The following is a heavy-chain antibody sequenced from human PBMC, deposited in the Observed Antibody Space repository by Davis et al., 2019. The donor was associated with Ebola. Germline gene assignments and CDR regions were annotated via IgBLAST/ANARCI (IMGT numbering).Heavy chain of an antibody. V-gene: IGHV5-51*01. CDR3: ATLAAAGTVGWDY. D-gene: IGHD6-13*01. Sequence: GESLKISCKGSGYSFTSYWIVWVRQMPGKGLECMGIIFPGDSDTRYSPSFQGQVTISADKSISTAYLQWSSLKASDTAMYYCATLAAAGTVGWDYWGQGTLVTVSS. CDR2: IFPGDSDT. CDR1: GYSFTSYW. J-gene: IGHJ4*02.